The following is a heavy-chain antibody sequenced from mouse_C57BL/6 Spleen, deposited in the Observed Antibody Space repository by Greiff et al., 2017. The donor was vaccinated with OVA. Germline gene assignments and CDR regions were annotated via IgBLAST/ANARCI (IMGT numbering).Heavy chain of an antibody. D-gene: IGHD5-1*01. Sequence: VQLQQPGAELVMPGASVKLSCKASGYTFTSYWMHWVKQRPGQGLEWIGEIDPSDSYTNYNQKFKGKSTLTVDKSSSTAYMQLSSLTSEDSAVYYCARSSTPHFDYWGQCTTLTVSS. CDR1: GYTFTSYW. V-gene: IGHV1-69*01. CDR3: ARSSTPHFDY. J-gene: IGHJ2*01. CDR2: IDPSDSYT.